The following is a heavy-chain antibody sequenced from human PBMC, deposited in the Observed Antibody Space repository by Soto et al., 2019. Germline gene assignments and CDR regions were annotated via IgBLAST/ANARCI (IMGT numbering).Heavy chain of an antibody. CDR1: GYTFSTHW. D-gene: IGHD5-18*01. V-gene: IGHV5-51*01. CDR3: AASTLYSYGYD. J-gene: IGHJ4*02. Sequence: GESLKISCKGTGYTFSTHWIGWVRQMPGKGLEWMGIIYPGDSDTRYSPSFQGQVSISADKSISTAYLQWSSLKASDTAMYYCAASTLYSYGYDWGQGTPVTVSS. CDR2: IYPGDSDT.